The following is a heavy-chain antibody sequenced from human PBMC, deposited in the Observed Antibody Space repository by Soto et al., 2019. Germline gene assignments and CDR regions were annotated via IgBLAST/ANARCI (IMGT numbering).Heavy chain of an antibody. CDR3: ARGHLRWLQERYFLE. V-gene: IGHV4-34*01. D-gene: IGHD5-12*01. Sequence: SETLSLTCGVYGGSLSGYSWSWIRQPPGKGLEWIGDINHSGTTDYNPSLKSRVTISIDTSKNQFSLRLSSVTAADTAVYYCARGHLRWLQERYFLEWSRGTLVTVSS. J-gene: IGHJ4*02. CDR1: GGSLSGYS. CDR2: INHSGTT.